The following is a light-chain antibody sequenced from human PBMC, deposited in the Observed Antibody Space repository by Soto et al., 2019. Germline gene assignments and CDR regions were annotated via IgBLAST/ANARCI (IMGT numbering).Light chain of an antibody. CDR1: QSVSSNY. V-gene: IGKV3-20*01. CDR2: GAS. CDR3: QQYGSSPLFT. J-gene: IGKJ3*01. Sequence: EIVLTQSPGPLSLSPGERATLSCRASQSVSSNYLAWYQQKPGQAPRLLIYGASSRATGIPDRFSGSESGTDFTLTISRLEPEDVAVYYCQQYGSSPLFTCGPGTKVDIK.